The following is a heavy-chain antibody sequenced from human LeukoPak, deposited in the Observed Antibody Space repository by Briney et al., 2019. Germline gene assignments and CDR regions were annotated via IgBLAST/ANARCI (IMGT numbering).Heavy chain of an antibody. Sequence: GTSLRLSCAASGFTFTSYGMQWVRQAPGKGLEWVALIWYDGRKEYYADSVKGRFTISRDDSRNTLYLQMNGLRAEDTAVYYCARLGSSWSSDYWGQGTLVTVSS. J-gene: IGHJ4*02. D-gene: IGHD6-13*01. CDR2: IWYDGRKE. V-gene: IGHV3-33*01. CDR1: GFTFTSYG. CDR3: ARLGSSWSSDY.